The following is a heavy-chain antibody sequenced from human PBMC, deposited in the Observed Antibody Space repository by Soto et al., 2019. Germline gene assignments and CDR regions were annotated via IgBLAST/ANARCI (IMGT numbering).Heavy chain of an antibody. CDR3: ARVGGWSGYH. CDR2: IYYSGST. CDR1: GDSISSGGYY. J-gene: IGHJ5*02. D-gene: IGHD3-3*01. V-gene: IGHV4-31*03. Sequence: QVQLQESGPGLVKPAQTLSLTCTVSGDSISSGGYYWSWIRQRPGKGLEWIGYIYYSGSTHYNPSLESRVSILRDTSQNQSCLKLSSVTAADTAVYYCARVGGWSGYHWGQGTLVTVSS.